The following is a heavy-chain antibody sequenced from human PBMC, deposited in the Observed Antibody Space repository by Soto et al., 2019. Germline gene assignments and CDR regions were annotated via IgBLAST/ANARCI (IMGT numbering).Heavy chain of an antibody. CDR2: INAGNGNT. CDR3: AASIFYNGMDV. J-gene: IGHJ6*02. CDR1: GYTFTSYG. V-gene: IGHV1-3*01. Sequence: ASVEVSCKASGYTFTSYGIHWVRQAPGQRLEWTGWINAGNGNTKYSEKFQGRVTITRDTSASTAYLALTSLKASDTAIYYCAASIFYNGMDVWGQGTTVTVSS.